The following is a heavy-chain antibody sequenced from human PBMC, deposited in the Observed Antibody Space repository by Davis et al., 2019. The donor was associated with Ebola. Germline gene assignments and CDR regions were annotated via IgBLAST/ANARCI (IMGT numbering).Heavy chain of an antibody. CDR1: GFTFSSYG. Sequence: GESLKISCAASGFTFSSYGMHWVRQAPGKGLEWVAVISYDGSNKYYADSVKGRFTISRDNSKNTAYLQMNSLKTEDTAVYYCSGSLRLNDYWGQGTLVTVSS. J-gene: IGHJ4*02. D-gene: IGHD3-10*01. V-gene: IGHV3-30*03. CDR2: ISYDGSNK. CDR3: SGSLRLNDY.